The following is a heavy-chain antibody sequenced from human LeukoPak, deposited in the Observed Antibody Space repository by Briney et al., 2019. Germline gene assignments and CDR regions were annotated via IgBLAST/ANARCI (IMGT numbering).Heavy chain of an antibody. CDR1: GGSFSGYY. D-gene: IGHD3-22*01. Sequence: ASETLSLTCAVYGGSFSGYYWSWIRQPPGKGLEWIGEINHSGSTNYNPSLKSRVTISVDTSKNQFSLKLSSVTAADTAVYYCARGLKADYYDSSGYYDYWGQGTLVTVSS. CDR2: INHSGST. CDR3: ARGLKADYYDSSGYYDY. J-gene: IGHJ4*02. V-gene: IGHV4-34*01.